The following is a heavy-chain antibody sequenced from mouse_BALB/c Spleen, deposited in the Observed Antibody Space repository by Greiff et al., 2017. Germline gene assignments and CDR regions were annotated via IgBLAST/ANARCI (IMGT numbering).Heavy chain of an antibody. CDR3: AREESIYYDYCAMDY. Sequence: EVHLVESGGGLVKPGGSLKLSCAASGFTFSSYAMSWVRQTPEKRLEWVASISSGGSTYYPDSVKGRFTISRDNARNILYLQMSSLRSEDTAMYYCAREESIYYDYCAMDYWGQGTSVTVSS. D-gene: IGHD2-1*01. CDR2: ISSGGST. CDR1: GFTFSSYA. V-gene: IGHV5-6-5*01. J-gene: IGHJ4*01.